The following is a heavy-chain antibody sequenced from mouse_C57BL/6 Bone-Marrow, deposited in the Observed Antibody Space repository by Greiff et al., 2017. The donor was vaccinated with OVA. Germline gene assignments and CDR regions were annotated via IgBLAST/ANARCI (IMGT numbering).Heavy chain of an antibody. CDR1: GFNIKDYY. CDR2: IDPEDGDT. D-gene: IGHD2-12*01. Sequence: EVQRVESGAELVKPGASVKLSCTASGFNIKDYYMHWVKQSTEQGLEWIGRIDPEDGDTNYAPKFQGKATITADTTSNTAYLQLSSLTSEDTAVYYCARYSFYDMDYWGQGTSVTVSS. CDR3: ARYSFYDMDY. J-gene: IGHJ4*01. V-gene: IGHV14-2*01.